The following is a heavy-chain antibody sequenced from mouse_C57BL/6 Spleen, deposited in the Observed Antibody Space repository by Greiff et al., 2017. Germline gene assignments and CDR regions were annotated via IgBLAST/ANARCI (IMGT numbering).Heavy chain of an antibody. J-gene: IGHJ3*01. CDR3: ARHEGSNYVMLAY. CDR2: ISGGGGNT. CDR1: GFTFSSYT. V-gene: IGHV5-9*01. Sequence: EVKLVESGGGLVKPGGSLKLSCAASGFTFSSYTMSWVRQTPEKRLEWVATISGGGGNTYYPDSVKGRITISRDNAKNTLYLRMSSLRSEDTALYYCARHEGSNYVMLAYWGQGTLVTVSA. D-gene: IGHD2-5*01.